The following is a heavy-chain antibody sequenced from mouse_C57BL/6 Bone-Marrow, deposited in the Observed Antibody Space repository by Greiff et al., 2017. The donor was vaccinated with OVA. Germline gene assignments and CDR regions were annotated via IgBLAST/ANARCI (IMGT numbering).Heavy chain of an antibody. CDR3: ARETVPWYFDV. CDR2: ILPSVGRT. V-gene: IGHV15-2*01. D-gene: IGHD1-1*01. J-gene: IGHJ1*03. CDR1: DSEVFPIAY. Sequence: VQLQQSGSELRSPGSSVKLSCKDFDSEVFPIAYMSWVRQKPGHGVEWIVGILPSVGRTFYGEKIEKKAAVDADTLSNTAYLGLTSLTSEDSAIDNCARETVPWYFDVWGTGTTVTVSS.